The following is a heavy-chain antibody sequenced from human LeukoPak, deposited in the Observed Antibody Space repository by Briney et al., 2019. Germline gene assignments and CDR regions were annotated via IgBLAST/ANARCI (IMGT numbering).Heavy chain of an antibody. CDR2: LNPNSGNT. V-gene: IGHV1-8*01. Sequence: ASVKVSCKASGYTFTSYDINWVRQPTGQGLEWMGWLNPNSGNTGDGQRFQGRVTFTRESSTRTAYMEVTRLRSEDTAVYYCARAPSRSFDIWGQGTMVTVSS. J-gene: IGHJ3*02. CDR3: ARAPSRSFDI. CDR1: GYTFTSYD. D-gene: IGHD3-16*02.